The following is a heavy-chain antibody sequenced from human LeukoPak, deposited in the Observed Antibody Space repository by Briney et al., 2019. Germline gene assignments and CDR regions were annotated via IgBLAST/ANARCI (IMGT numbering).Heavy chain of an antibody. Sequence: PGASLRLSCAASGFTFSSYAMSWVRQAPGKGLEWVSAISDSGGSTYYADSVKSRFTISRDNSKNTLYLQMNSLRAEDTGVYYCAKGVAVAGTGGSSDWFDPWGQGTLVTVSS. D-gene: IGHD6-19*01. J-gene: IGHJ5*02. CDR1: GFTFSSYA. V-gene: IGHV3-23*01. CDR3: AKGVAVAGTGGSSDWFDP. CDR2: ISDSGGST.